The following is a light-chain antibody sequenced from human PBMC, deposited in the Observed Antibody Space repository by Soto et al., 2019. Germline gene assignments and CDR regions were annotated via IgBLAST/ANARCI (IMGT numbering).Light chain of an antibody. J-gene: IGKJ5*01. Sequence: ENVLTQSPGTLSLSPGERATLSCRASQTVSSYLTWYQQRPGQAPRLLIYGASNRATGIPDRFSGSGSGTDFTLTISRLEPEDFALYYCQQYGTSPFTFGQGTRLEIK. CDR3: QQYGTSPFT. CDR1: QTVSSY. V-gene: IGKV3-20*01. CDR2: GAS.